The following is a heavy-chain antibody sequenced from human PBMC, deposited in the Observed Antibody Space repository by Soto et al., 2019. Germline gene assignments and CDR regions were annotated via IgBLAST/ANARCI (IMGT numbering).Heavy chain of an antibody. V-gene: IGHV1-69*06. CDR3: ASSSGNNYGVGTNYFFDY. Sequence: QVQLVQSGAEVKKPGSSGKVSCKTSGGTFSTYSIVWVRKAPGEGLKWMGGIIPIFGTANYAQKFQDRVTITADKTTNTAFMELSSLKSEDTAMYYCASSSGNNYGVGTNYFFDYWGQGTLVTVSS. D-gene: IGHD1-26*01. J-gene: IGHJ4*02. CDR1: GGTFSTYS. CDR2: IIPIFGTA.